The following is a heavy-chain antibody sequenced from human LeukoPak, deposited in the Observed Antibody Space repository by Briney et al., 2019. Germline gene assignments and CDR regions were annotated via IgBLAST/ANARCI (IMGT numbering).Heavy chain of an antibody. J-gene: IGHJ4*02. Sequence: SETLSLTCTVSGGSISSYYWSWIRQPPGKGLEWIGYIYYSGSTNYNPSLKSRVTISVDTSKNQFSLKLSSVTAADTAVYYCARILHEGAVAGPFDYWGQGTLVTVSS. D-gene: IGHD6-19*01. CDR2: IYYSGST. CDR3: ARILHEGAVAGPFDY. CDR1: GGSISSYY. V-gene: IGHV4-59*01.